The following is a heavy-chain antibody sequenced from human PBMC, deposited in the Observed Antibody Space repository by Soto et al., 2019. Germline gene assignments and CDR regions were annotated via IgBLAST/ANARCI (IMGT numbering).Heavy chain of an antibody. CDR1: GFTFRCYA. CDR3: AKEPVGPDWYFDL. Sequence: DVQLLESGGGLVQPGGSLRLSCAASGFTFRCYAMSWVRQAPGKGLEWVPGISGSGISTHYADSVKGRFTVSRDNSKNTLYLQMNSLRAEDTAVYNCAKEPVGPDWYFDLWGRGTLVTVSS. V-gene: IGHV3-23*01. CDR2: ISGSGIST. J-gene: IGHJ2*01.